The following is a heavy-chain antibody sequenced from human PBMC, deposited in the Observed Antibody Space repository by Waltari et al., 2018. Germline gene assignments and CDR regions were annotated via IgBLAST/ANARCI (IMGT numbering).Heavy chain of an antibody. V-gene: IGHV1-69*01. Sequence: QVQLVQSGAEVKKPGSSVNVSCKTSGGTFSSYAISWVRQAPGQGLEWMGGIIPIFGTTNYAQKFQGRVTITADESTSTAYMELSSLRSEDTAVYYCERRSENGWYFDYWGQGTLVTVSS. CDR2: IIPIFGTT. D-gene: IGHD1-1*01. J-gene: IGHJ4*02. CDR1: GGTFSSYA. CDR3: ERRSENGWYFDY.